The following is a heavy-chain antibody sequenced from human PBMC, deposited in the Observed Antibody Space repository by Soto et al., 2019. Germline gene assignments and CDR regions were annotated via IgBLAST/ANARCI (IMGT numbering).Heavy chain of an antibody. J-gene: IGHJ6*02. Sequence: EVQLLESGGSLVQPGGSLRLSCEASGLTFNTYPMSWVRQAPGKGLEWVSGISGSGISTYYTDSVKGRFTISRDNSKNTVFLQMNSLRDEDTAVYYCVKPPVITASYYYYDMDVWGQGTTVTVSS. V-gene: IGHV3-23*01. CDR3: VKPPVITASYYYYDMDV. D-gene: IGHD4-4*01. CDR1: GLTFNTYP. CDR2: ISGSGIST.